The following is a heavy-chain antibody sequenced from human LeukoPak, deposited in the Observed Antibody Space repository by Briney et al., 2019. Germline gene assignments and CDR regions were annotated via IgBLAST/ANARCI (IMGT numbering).Heavy chain of an antibody. J-gene: IGHJ4*02. CDR3: AKDYDSSGMGVFDY. D-gene: IGHD3-22*01. Sequence: GRSLRLSCAASGFTFDDYAMHWVRQAPGEGLEWGFLIIWGGSISYYADSVKFRFTISNDNSKISLYLQMNSLRAEDTALYYCAKDYDSSGMGVFDYWGQGTLVTVSS. CDR1: GFTFDDYA. CDR2: IIWGGSIS. V-gene: IGHV3-43D*03.